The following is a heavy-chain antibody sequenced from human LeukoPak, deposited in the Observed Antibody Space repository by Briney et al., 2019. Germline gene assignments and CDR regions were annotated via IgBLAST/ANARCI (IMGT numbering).Heavy chain of an antibody. J-gene: IGHJ4*02. CDR2: ISAYNGHT. CDR3: ARGTNYGDNIDY. CDR1: GYTFTSYY. Sequence: WASVKVSCKASGYTFTSYYMHWVRQAPGQGLEWLGWISAYNGHTNYAQNFQGRVTMTTDTSTNTAHMELRSLTSDDTAVYYCARGTNYGDNIDYWGQGTLVTVSS. V-gene: IGHV1-18*04. D-gene: IGHD4-17*01.